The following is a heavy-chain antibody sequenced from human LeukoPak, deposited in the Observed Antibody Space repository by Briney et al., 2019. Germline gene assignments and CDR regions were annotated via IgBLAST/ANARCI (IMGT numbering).Heavy chain of an antibody. CDR2: IYYSGAT. CDR1: GGSITSSGHY. V-gene: IGHV4-39*01. J-gene: IGHJ4*02. CDR3: ARHKWLEPTDY. Sequence: SETLSLTCTVSGGSITSSGHYWGWIRQPPGKGLEWIGSIYYSGATYHNPSLKSRLTISVDTSKNQFSLKLSSVTAADTAVYYCARHKWLEPTDYWGQGTLVTVSS. D-gene: IGHD6-19*01.